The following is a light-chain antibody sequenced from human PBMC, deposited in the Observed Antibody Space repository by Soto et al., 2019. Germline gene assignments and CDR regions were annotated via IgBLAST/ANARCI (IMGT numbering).Light chain of an antibody. CDR2: GAS. Sequence: EIVLTQSPGTLSLSPGERATLSCRASQSVSNNYLAWYQQKPGQAPRLLICGASNRATGIPDRFSGSGSGTDFTLTIRRLEPEDFAVYYCQQYGSSGTFGQGTKVDIK. CDR1: QSVSNNY. CDR3: QQYGSSGT. J-gene: IGKJ1*01. V-gene: IGKV3-20*01.